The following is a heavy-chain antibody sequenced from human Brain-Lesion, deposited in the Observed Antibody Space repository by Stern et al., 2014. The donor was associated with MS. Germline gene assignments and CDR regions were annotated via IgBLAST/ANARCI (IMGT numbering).Heavy chain of an antibody. Sequence: VQLVESGPGLVKPSQTLSLSCTVSGGSISSGGYYWSWIRQPAGKGLEWIGRIFNSGSTRYNPSLKSGFTISIDTSKNQFSLRLNSMTAADTAVYYCARGRVVPGFQYYATDVWGQGTTVIVSS. CDR3: ARGRVVPGFQYYATDV. D-gene: IGHD2-2*01. J-gene: IGHJ6*02. V-gene: IGHV4-61*02. CDR1: GGSISSGGYY. CDR2: IFNSGST.